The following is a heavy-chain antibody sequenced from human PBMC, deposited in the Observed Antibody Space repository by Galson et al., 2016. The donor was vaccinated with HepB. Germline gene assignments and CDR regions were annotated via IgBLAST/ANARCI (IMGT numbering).Heavy chain of an antibody. CDR1: GGTFKSYT. CDR2: IIPIFGTT. Sequence: SVKVSCKASGGTFKSYTVTWVRQAPGQGLEWMGGIIPIFGTTSYAQKFQGRVTITADEATGTVYMELSSLRSEDTAVYYCARDTPGYYGSGNWFDPWGQGTLVTVSS. D-gene: IGHD3-10*01. V-gene: IGHV1-69*13. J-gene: IGHJ5*02. CDR3: ARDTPGYYGSGNWFDP.